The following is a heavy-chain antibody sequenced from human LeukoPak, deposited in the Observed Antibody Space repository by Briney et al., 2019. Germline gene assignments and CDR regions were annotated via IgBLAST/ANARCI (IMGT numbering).Heavy chain of an antibody. CDR2: IYYSGST. Sequence: SETLSLTCTVSGGPISSYYWSWIRQPPGKGLEWIGYIYYSGSTNYNPSLKSRVTISVDTSKNQFSLKLSSVTAADTAVYYCARRYFDWSNQGDDAFDIWGQGTMVTVSS. V-gene: IGHV4-59*08. J-gene: IGHJ3*02. CDR1: GGPISSYY. CDR3: ARRYFDWSNQGDDAFDI. D-gene: IGHD3-9*01.